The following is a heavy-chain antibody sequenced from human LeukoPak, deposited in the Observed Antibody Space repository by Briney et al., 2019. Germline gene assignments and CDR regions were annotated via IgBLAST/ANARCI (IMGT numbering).Heavy chain of an antibody. CDR2: MNPNSANT. Sequence: ASVKVSCKASGYTFTSYDINWVRQATGQGLEWMGWMNPNSANTGYAQKFQGRVTLTRNTSITTAYMELSRLRSDDTAVYYCARVEHRLAGKYWGQGTLVTVSS. D-gene: IGHD6-25*01. J-gene: IGHJ4*02. V-gene: IGHV1-8*03. CDR3: ARVEHRLAGKY. CDR1: GYTFTSYD.